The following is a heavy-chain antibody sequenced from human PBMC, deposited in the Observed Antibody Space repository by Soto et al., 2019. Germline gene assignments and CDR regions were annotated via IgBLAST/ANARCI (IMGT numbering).Heavy chain of an antibody. Sequence: GGSLRLSCAASGFTFSDAWMNWVRQAPGKGLEWVGLIKSKTHGGTTEYAAPVKGRSTISRDDSKNTLYLQMNSLKTEDTAVYYCARLGPSGFSPYGWGQGTLVTVSS. V-gene: IGHV3-15*07. J-gene: IGHJ4*02. CDR3: ARLGPSGFSPYG. D-gene: IGHD3-10*01. CDR1: GFTFSDAW. CDR2: IKSKTHGGTT.